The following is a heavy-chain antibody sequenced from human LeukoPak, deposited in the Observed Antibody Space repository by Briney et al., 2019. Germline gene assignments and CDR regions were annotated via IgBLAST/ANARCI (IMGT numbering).Heavy chain of an antibody. CDR1: VFTSSSYA. Sequence: GGSLRLSCAASVFTSSSYAMSWVRQAPGKGREWGLSISGSGGSTYYADSVKGRFTISRDNTKNTLNLQMNSLRAEDTAVYYCAKGWYSSSWYYFDYWGQGTLVTVSS. D-gene: IGHD6-13*01. CDR3: AKGWYSSSWYYFDY. V-gene: IGHV3-23*01. CDR2: ISGSGGST. J-gene: IGHJ4*02.